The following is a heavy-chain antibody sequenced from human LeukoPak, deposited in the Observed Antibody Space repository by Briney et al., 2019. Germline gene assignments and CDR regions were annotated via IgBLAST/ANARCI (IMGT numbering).Heavy chain of an antibody. CDR3: ARNDFGSGWLGDY. Sequence: GGTLRLYCAASGFTFSTYAMSWVRQAPGKGLNWVSTIGRSGGGTYYAESVKGRFIISRDTSKNTLLLQINSLIAEDTALYYCARNDFGSGWLGDYWGQGTLVTVFS. CDR2: IGRSGGGT. CDR1: GFTFSTYA. J-gene: IGHJ4*02. D-gene: IGHD6-19*01. V-gene: IGHV3-23*01.